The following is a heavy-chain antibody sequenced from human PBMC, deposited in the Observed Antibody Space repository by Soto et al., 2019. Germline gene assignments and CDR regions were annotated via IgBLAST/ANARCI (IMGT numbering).Heavy chain of an antibody. CDR1: GFTFSSYA. CDR2: ISGSGDST. J-gene: IGHJ4*02. V-gene: IGHV3-23*01. D-gene: IGHD3-10*01. CDR3: AKGITMVRGVLDY. Sequence: GGSLRLSCAASGFTFSSYAMSWVRQAPGKGLEWVSAISGSGDSTYYADSVKGRFTISRDNSKNTLYLQMNSLRAEDTAVYYCAKGITMVRGVLDYWGQGTLVTVSS.